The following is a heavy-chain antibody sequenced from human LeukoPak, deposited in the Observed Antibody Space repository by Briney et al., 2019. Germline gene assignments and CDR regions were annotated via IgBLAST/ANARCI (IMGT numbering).Heavy chain of an antibody. Sequence: PGGSLRLSCAASGFTFSSYAMSWVRQAPGKGLEWVSAISGSGGSTYYADSVKGRFTISRDNSKNTLYLQMNGLSAEDTAVYYCAKDPYSSGHFYAMDVWGQGTTVTVSS. CDR1: GFTFSSYA. CDR3: AKDPYSSGHFYAMDV. CDR2: ISGSGGST. V-gene: IGHV3-23*01. J-gene: IGHJ6*02. D-gene: IGHD6-19*01.